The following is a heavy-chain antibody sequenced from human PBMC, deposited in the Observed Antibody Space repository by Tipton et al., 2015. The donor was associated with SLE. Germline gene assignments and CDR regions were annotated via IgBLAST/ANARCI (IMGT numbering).Heavy chain of an antibody. V-gene: IGHV3-53*01. CDR2: INSGGST. J-gene: IGHJ4*02. D-gene: IGHD6-19*01. Sequence: SLRLSCAASGFTVSSNYMSWVRQAPGKGLEWVSVINSGGSTYYADSVKGRFTIPRDNSKNTLYLQMNSLRAEDTAVYYCAREGDSSGPHYWGQGTLVTVSS. CDR3: AREGDSSGPHY. CDR1: GFTVSSNY.